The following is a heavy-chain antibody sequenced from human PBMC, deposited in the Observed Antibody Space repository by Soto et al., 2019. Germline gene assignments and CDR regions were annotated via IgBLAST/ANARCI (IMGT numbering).Heavy chain of an antibody. Sequence: SEILSLTCTVSGGSISSGGYYWSWIRQHQGKGLEWIGYIYYSGSTYYNPSLKSRVTISVDTSKNQFSLKLSSVTAADTAVYYCAREQLYSGSSYWGQGTLVTVSS. CDR1: GGSISSGGYY. J-gene: IGHJ4*02. D-gene: IGHD1-26*01. CDR3: AREQLYSGSSY. CDR2: IYYSGST. V-gene: IGHV4-31*03.